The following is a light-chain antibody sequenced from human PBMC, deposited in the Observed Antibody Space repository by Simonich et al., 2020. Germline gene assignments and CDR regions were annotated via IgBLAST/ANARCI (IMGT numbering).Light chain of an antibody. J-gene: IGLJ2*01. Sequence: QSALTQPASVSGSPVQSITISCTGTSSDVGGYNYVSWYQQHPGKAPKLMIYDVSNRTSGVSKRFSGAKSGNTASLTISGLQAEDEADYYCSSYTSSSTLVFGGGTKLTVL. CDR2: DVS. V-gene: IGLV2-14*01. CDR1: SSDVGGYNY. CDR3: SSYTSSSTLV.